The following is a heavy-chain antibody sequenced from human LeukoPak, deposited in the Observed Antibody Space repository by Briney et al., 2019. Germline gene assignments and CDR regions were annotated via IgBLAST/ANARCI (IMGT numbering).Heavy chain of an antibody. Sequence: GRSLRLSCAASGFTFSSYAMHWVRQAPGKGLEWVAVISYDGSNKYYADSVKGRFTISRDNSKNTLYLQMNSLRAGDTAVYYCARGDYYDSSGYPQYYYYYGMDVWGQGTTVTVSS. J-gene: IGHJ6*02. CDR3: ARGDYYDSSGYPQYYYYYGMDV. V-gene: IGHV3-30-3*01. D-gene: IGHD3-22*01. CDR1: GFTFSSYA. CDR2: ISYDGSNK.